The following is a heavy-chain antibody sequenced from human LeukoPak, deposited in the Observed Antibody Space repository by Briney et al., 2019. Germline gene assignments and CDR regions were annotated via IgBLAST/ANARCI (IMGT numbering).Heavy chain of an antibody. J-gene: IGHJ4*02. CDR2: IKQDGSEK. CDR1: GFTFSSYW. V-gene: IGHV3-7*03. D-gene: IGHD3-10*01. Sequence: GGSLRLSCAASGFTFSSYWMSWVRQAPGKGLEWVANIKQDGSEKYYVDSVKGRFTISRDNAKNSLYLQMNSLRAEDTAVYYCARSEWFGELVYYFDYWGQGTLVTVSS. CDR3: ARSEWFGELVYYFDY.